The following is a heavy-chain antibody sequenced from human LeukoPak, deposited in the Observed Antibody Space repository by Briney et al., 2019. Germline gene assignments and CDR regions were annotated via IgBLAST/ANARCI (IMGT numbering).Heavy chain of an antibody. CDR3: AKGTGSTWSLSPIDY. J-gene: IGHJ4*02. V-gene: IGHV3-30*18. CDR2: VSYDGSNK. D-gene: IGHD6-13*01. CDR1: GFTFSTYA. Sequence: GRSLRLSCAASGFTFSTYAMHWVRRAPGKGLEWVAVVSYDGSNKYYADSVKGRFTISRDNSKNALYLQMNSLRVEDTAVYYCAKGTGSTWSLSPIDYWGQGTLVTVSS.